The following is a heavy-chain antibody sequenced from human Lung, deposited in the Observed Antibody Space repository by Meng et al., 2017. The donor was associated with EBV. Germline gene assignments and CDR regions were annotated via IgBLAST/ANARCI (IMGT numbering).Heavy chain of an antibody. J-gene: IGHJ4*02. V-gene: IGHV4-4*07. CDR3: AADPLLDDYGNSFDY. CDR2: FHTSGGT. CDR1: GGSINSYY. D-gene: IGHD4-11*01. Sequence: QGRLQESGPRMRKASETLALTYTVSGGSINSYYWHWIRQPAGKGLEWIGRFHTSGGTKYNPSLKSRVTMSVDMSKSQLSLNLNSVTAADTAVYYCAADPLLDDYGNSFDYWGQGTLVTVSS.